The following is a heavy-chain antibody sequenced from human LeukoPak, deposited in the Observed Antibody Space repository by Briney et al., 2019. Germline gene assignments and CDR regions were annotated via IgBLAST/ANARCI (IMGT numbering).Heavy chain of an antibody. CDR3: ARGPAWYFNY. Sequence: PSETLSLTCAVSGGSISSYYWSWIRQPPGKGLEWIGYIYYSGSTNYNPSLMSRATISEDTSKNQFSLKLSSVTAADTAIYYCARGPAWYFNYWGQGTLVTVSS. V-gene: IGHV4-59*01. J-gene: IGHJ4*02. CDR1: GGSISSYY. CDR2: IYYSGST.